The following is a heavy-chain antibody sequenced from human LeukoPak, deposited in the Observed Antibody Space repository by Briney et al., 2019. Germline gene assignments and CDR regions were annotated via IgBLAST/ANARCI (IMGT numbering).Heavy chain of an antibody. V-gene: IGHV1-69*04. J-gene: IGHJ4*02. CDR3: ARDSVLGCGGDCYTHFDY. CDR2: IIPILGIA. D-gene: IGHD2-21*02. CDR1: GYIFTGYY. Sequence: SVKVSCKASGYIFTGYYVHWVRQAPGQGLEWMGRIIPILGIANYAQKFQGRVTITADKSTSTAYMELSSLGSEDTAVYYCARDSVLGCGGDCYTHFDYWGQGTLVTVSS.